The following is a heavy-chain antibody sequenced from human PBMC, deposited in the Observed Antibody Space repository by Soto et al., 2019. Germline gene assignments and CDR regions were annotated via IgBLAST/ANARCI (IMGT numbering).Heavy chain of an antibody. J-gene: IGHJ6*02. CDR2: IWYDGSNK. V-gene: IGHV3-33*01. Sequence: GGFLRLSCAASGFTFSSYGMHWVRQAPGKGLEWVAVIWYDGSNKYYADSVKGRFTISRDNSKNTLYLQMNSLRAEDTAEYYCARDLRSDGMDVWGQGTTVTVSS. CDR1: GFTFSSYG. CDR3: ARDLRSDGMDV.